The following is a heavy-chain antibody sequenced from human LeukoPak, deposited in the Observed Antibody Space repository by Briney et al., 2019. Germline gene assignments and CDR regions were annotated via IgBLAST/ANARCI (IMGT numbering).Heavy chain of an antibody. D-gene: IGHD3-10*01. CDR2: IYYSGST. Sequence: EPSETLSLTCSVSGGSISSSSYCWGWSRQPPGKGLEWIGSIYYSGSTYSNPSLKSRVTISVDTSKNQFSLKLSSVTAADTAVYYCARERRVRGVPDNWGQGTLVTVSS. J-gene: IGHJ4*02. CDR1: GGSISSSSYC. V-gene: IGHV4-39*07. CDR3: ARERRVRGVPDN.